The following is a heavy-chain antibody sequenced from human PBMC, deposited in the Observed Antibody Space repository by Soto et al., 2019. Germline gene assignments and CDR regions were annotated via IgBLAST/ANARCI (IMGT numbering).Heavy chain of an antibody. J-gene: IGHJ4*02. Sequence: QITLKESGPTLVKPTQTLTLTCTFSGFSLSTSGVGVGWIRQLPGKALERLALIYWDDDKRYSPSLKSRLTINQDTSKNQVDLTMNNKDPVDTATYYCAHRLGWVGSSQEYFDYWGQGTLVTVSS. D-gene: IGHD6-13*01. CDR2: IYWDDDK. V-gene: IGHV2-5*02. CDR1: GFSLSTSGVG. CDR3: AHRLGWVGSSQEYFDY.